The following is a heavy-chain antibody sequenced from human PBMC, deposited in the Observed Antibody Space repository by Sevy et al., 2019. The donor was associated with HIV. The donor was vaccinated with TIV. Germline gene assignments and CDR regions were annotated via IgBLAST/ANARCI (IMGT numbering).Heavy chain of an antibody. J-gene: IGHJ6*02. CDR2: IGSGGDA. Sequence: GGSLRLSCGASGFTFSSYDMHWVRQAAGKGLEWVSGIGSGGDAYYPGSVKGRFTISRENAKNSLYLQMNSLRAGDTAVYYCARSGGYSDYGMDVWAKGPRSPSP. D-gene: IGHD5-12*01. CDR1: GFTFSSYD. V-gene: IGHV3-13*01. CDR3: ARSGGYSDYGMDV.